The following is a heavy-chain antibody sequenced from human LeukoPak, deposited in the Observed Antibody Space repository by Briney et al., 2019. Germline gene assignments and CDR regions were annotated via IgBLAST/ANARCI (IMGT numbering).Heavy chain of an antibody. CDR2: IKQDGSEK. J-gene: IGHJ4*02. CDR3: ARDPPRHYDFWSGYAFFDS. CDR1: GFTFSSYW. Sequence: PGGSLRLSCAASGFTFSSYWMSWVRQAPGKGLEWVANIKQDGSEKYYVDSLKGRFTISRDNAKNSLYLQMNSLRAEDTAVYYCARDPPRHYDFWSGYAFFDSWGQGTLVTVSS. D-gene: IGHD3-3*01. V-gene: IGHV3-7*01.